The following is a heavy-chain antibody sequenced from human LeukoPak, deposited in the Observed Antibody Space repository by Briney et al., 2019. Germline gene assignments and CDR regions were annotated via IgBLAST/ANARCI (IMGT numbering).Heavy chain of an antibody. Sequence: ASVKVSCKTSGYTFTNSIHWVRQAPGQGLEWMGWINAGNVNTKYSQNFQGRVTITRDTSASTAYMELSSLRSEDTAVYYCARDRGSWYYDSSGYSPIPFDYWGQGTLVTVSS. CDR3: ARDRGSWYYDSSGYSPIPFDY. CDR1: GYTFTNS. CDR2: INAGNVNT. V-gene: IGHV1-3*01. J-gene: IGHJ4*02. D-gene: IGHD3-22*01.